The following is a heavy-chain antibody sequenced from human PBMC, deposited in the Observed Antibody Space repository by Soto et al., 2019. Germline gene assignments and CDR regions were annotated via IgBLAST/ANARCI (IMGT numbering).Heavy chain of an antibody. Sequence: QVQLQQWGAGLLKPSETLSLTCAVYGGSFSGYYWSWIRQPPGKGLEWIWEITHSGSTNYNPSLKSRVTKSVDTSKNQFSLKLSSVTDADTAVYYCARGFLSLAAAGRSYFDYWGQGTLVTVSS. CDR1: GGSFSGYY. CDR3: ARGFLSLAAAGRSYFDY. D-gene: IGHD6-13*01. V-gene: IGHV4-34*01. J-gene: IGHJ4*02. CDR2: ITHSGST.